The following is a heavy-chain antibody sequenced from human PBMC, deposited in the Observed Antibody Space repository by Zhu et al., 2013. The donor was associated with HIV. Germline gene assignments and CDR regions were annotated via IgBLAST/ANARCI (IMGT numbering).Heavy chain of an antibody. Sequence: QVQLVQSGAEVKKPGASVKVSCKASGYMFTGYYIHWVRQAPGQGLEWMGWINPNSGGTNYAQKFQGRVTMTRDTSIRTAYMELSRLRSDDTAVYYCARVALGCSSTSCYADYGMDVVGPRDHGHRLL. CDR1: GYMFTGYY. CDR2: INPNSGGT. CDR3: ARVALGCSSTSCYADYGMDV. J-gene: IGHJ6*02. V-gene: IGHV1-2*02. D-gene: IGHD2-2*01.